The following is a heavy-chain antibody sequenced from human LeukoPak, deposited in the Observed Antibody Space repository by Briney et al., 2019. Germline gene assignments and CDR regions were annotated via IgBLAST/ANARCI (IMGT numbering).Heavy chain of an antibody. Sequence: PSETLSLTCAVYGGSFSGYYWSWIRQPPGKGLEWIGEINHSGSTNYNPSLKSRVTISVDTSKNQFSLKLSSVTAADTAVYYCARDGYSYGYGAFDIWGQGTMVTVSS. CDR3: ARDGYSYGYGAFDI. V-gene: IGHV4-34*01. D-gene: IGHD5-18*01. J-gene: IGHJ3*02. CDR2: INHSGST. CDR1: GGSFSGYY.